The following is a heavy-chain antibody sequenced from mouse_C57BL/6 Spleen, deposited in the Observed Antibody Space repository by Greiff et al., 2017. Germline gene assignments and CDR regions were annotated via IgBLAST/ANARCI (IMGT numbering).Heavy chain of an antibody. D-gene: IGHD1-1*01. V-gene: IGHV6-3*01. CDR1: GFTFSNYW. CDR3: ITTVVEGY. J-gene: IGHJ2*01. CDR2: IRLKSDNYAT. Sequence: EVMLVESGGGLVQPGGSMKLSCVASGFTFSNYWMNWVRQSPEKGLEWVAQIRLKSDNYATHYAESVKGRFTISRDDSKSSVYLQMNNLRAEDTGIYYCITTVVEGYWGQGTTLTVSS.